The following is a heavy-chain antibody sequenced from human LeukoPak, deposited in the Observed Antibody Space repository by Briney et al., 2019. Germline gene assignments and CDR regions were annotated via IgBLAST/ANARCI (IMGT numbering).Heavy chain of an antibody. Sequence: PGGSLRLSCAASGFTFSSYEMNWVRQAPEKGLEWVSYISSSGSTIYYADSVKGRFTISRDNAKNSLYLQMNSLRAEDTAVYYCAREPYCSSTSCDDAFDIWGQGTMVTVSS. V-gene: IGHV3-48*03. CDR2: ISSSGSTI. CDR3: AREPYCSSTSCDDAFDI. CDR1: GFTFSSYE. D-gene: IGHD2-2*01. J-gene: IGHJ3*02.